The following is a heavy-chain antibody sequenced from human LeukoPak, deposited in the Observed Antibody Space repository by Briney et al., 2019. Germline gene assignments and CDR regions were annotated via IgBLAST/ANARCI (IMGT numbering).Heavy chain of an antibody. CDR3: ASGIVATSGDF. J-gene: IGHJ4*02. V-gene: IGHV3-11*01. CDR2: ITSAGRAI. CDR1: GFTFSDFS. D-gene: IGHD5-12*01. Sequence: GGSLRLSCAASGFTFSDFSMSWIRQAPGKGLEWVSYITSAGRAIYYADSVQGRFTISRDNARNSLYLQMNGLRAEDTAVYYCASGIVATSGDFWGQGTLVTVSS.